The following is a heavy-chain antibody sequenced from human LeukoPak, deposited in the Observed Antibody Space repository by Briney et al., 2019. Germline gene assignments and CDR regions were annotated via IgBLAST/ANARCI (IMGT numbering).Heavy chain of an antibody. Sequence: SETLSLTCTVSGGSISSSGYYWGWVRQPPGKGLEWIGSIYYSGSTYYNPSLKSRVTISVDTSKNQFSLKLRSVTAADTAVYYCARAAYCGGDCYLFDYWGQGTLVTVFS. V-gene: IGHV4-39*01. CDR2: IYYSGST. D-gene: IGHD2-21*02. CDR3: ARAAYCGGDCYLFDY. CDR1: GGSISSSGYY. J-gene: IGHJ4*02.